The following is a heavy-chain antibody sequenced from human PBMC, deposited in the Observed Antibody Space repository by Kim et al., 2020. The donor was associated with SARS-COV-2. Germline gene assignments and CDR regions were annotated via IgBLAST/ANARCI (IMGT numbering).Heavy chain of an antibody. CDR3: ASGGLGIHFDY. J-gene: IGHJ4*02. CDR1: GGTFSNYA. V-gene: IGHV1-69*13. Sequence: SVKVSCKASGGTFSNYAISWVRQAPGQGLEWMGGIIPIFGTANYAQKFQGRVTITADESTSKVYMELSSLRSEDTAVYYCASGGLGIHFDYWGQGTVVT. CDR2: IIPIFGTA. D-gene: IGHD3-16*01.